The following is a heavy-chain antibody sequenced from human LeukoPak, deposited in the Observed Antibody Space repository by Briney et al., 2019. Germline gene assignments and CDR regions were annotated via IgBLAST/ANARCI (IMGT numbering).Heavy chain of an antibody. CDR2: IWYDGSNK. J-gene: IGHJ1*01. CDR3: ARVAAAGSEYFQH. CDR1: GFTFSGYG. Sequence: GGSLRLSCAASGFTFSGYGMHWVRQAPGKGLEWVAVIWYDGSNKYYADSVKGRFTISRDNSKNTLYLQMNSLRAEDTAVYYCARVAAAGSEYFQHWGQGTLVTVSS. V-gene: IGHV3-33*01. D-gene: IGHD6-13*01.